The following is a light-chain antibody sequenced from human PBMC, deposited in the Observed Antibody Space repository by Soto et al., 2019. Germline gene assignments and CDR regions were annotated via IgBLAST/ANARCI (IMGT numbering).Light chain of an antibody. CDR2: GAS. Sequence: ESVLTQSPGTLSLSPGERATLSCRTSQSVIRNYLAWYQQTPGRSPRLLIYGASNRATGIPDRFSGSGSGTDFTLTISGLEADDFAVYYCQKYDTAPYTFGQGTRLEI. V-gene: IGKV3-20*01. J-gene: IGKJ2*01. CDR3: QKYDTAPYT. CDR1: QSVIRNY.